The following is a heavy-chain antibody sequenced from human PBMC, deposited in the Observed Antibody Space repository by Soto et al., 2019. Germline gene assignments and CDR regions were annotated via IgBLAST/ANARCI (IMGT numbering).Heavy chain of an antibody. CDR2: INVHSGDT. CDR1: AYNLAGDG. V-gene: IGHV1-18*01. CDR3: ASRGNPLMDA. Sequence: QVQVVQSGGEMKKPGASVKVSCKPSAYNLAGDGFTWVRQAPGQGLEWMGWINVHSGDTNYAQKFQDRFSLTTDTSTRTVYMELRNLRSDDTAVYYCASRGNPLMDAWGQGTTVIVSS. J-gene: IGHJ6*02.